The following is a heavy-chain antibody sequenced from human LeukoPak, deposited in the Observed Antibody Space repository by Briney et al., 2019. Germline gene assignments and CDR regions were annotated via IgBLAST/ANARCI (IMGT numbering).Heavy chain of an antibody. J-gene: IGHJ5*02. V-gene: IGHV1-8*03. CDR1: GYTFTSYD. Sequence: ASVKVSCKASGYTFTSYDNNWVRQATGQGLEWMGWMNPNSGNTGYAQKSQGRATITRNTSISTAYMELSSLRSEDTAVYYCARRTLGARRNWFDPWGQGTLVTVSS. CDR2: MNPNSGNT. CDR3: ARRTLGARRNWFDP.